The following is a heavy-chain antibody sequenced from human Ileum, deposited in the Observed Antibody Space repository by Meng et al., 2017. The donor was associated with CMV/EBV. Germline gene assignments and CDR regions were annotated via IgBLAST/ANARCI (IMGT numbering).Heavy chain of an antibody. CDR2: ISYDGSNK. CDR1: GFTFSSYA. J-gene: IGHJ5*02. D-gene: IGHD3-3*01. CDR3: ARDWPISQTYYDFWSGYYGQGDGYWFDP. V-gene: IGHV3-30*04. Sequence: GESLKISCAASGFTFSSYAMHWVRQAPGKGLEWVAVISYDGSNKYYADSVKGRFTISRDNSKNTLYLQMNSLRAEDTAVYYCARDWPISQTYYDFWSGYYGQGDGYWFDPWGQGTLVTVSS.